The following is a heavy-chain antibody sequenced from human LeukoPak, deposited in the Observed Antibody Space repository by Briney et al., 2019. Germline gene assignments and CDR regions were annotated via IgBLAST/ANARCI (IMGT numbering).Heavy chain of an antibody. V-gene: IGHV3-7*01. CDR1: XXTXSSYX. CDR2: XXQDGSEK. Sequence: SXXTXSSYXXXXXRQAPGKXXXWXANXXQDGSEKYYVDSVKGRFTISRDNAKNSLYLQMNSLRAEDTAVYYCAREGSDGYVDYYYGMDVWGQGTTVTVSS. J-gene: IGHJ6*02. D-gene: IGHD5-24*01. CDR3: AREGSDGYVDYYYGMDV.